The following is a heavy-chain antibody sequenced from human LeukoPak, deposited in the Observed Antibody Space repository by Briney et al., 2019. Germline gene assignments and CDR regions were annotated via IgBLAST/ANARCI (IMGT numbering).Heavy chain of an antibody. Sequence: SETLSLTCTVSGDSIRSDDYYCDRIRQAPGKGLEWIGDINYGGGTYYNPSLKGRVTMSVDASKTQFYLNLRSVTAADTATYYCARHRRRNNWFDPWGRGILVTVSS. CDR3: ARHRRRNNWFDP. J-gene: IGHJ5*02. V-gene: IGHV4-39*01. CDR1: GDSIRSDDYY. CDR2: INYGGGT.